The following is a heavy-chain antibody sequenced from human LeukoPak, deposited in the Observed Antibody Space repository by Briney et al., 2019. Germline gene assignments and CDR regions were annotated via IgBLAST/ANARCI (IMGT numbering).Heavy chain of an antibody. CDR1: GFTFSGYW. J-gene: IGHJ6*03. V-gene: IGHV3-74*01. Sequence: GGSLRLSCAASGFTFSGYWMHWVRQAPGKGLIWVAGINGAGSETTYADSVEGRFTVSRDNAKNTLYLQMNSLRAEDTGAYFCARDGDSISSFYYYYYMDVWGKGTTVTVSS. CDR3: ARDGDSISSFYYYYYMDV. CDR2: INGAGSET. D-gene: IGHD6-6*01.